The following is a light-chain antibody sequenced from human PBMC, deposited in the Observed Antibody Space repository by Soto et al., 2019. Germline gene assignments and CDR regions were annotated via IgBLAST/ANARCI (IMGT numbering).Light chain of an antibody. V-gene: IGKV1-9*01. CDR2: AAS. CDR1: RAISTY. CDR3: QHLNGYPRT. Sequence: DIQLTQSPSFLSASVGDRVTITCRASRAISTYFAWYQQEPGKAPKLLIYAASTLQSGVPSTFSGSRSGTEFTLTISSLQPEDFATYYCQHLNGYPRTFGQGTKVEIK. J-gene: IGKJ1*01.